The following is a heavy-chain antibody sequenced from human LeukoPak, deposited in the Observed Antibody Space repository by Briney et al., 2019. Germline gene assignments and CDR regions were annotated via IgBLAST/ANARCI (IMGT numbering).Heavy chain of an antibody. CDR2: ISSSSSYI. J-gene: IGHJ4*02. CDR1: GFTFSSYS. D-gene: IGHD2-15*01. V-gene: IGHV3-21*01. Sequence: GGSLRLSCAASGFTFSSYSMNWVRQAPGKGLEWVSPISSSSSYIYYADSVKGRFTISRDNAKNSLYLQMNSLRAEDTAVYYCARDKMDDSPYYFDYWGQGTLVTVSS. CDR3: ARDKMDDSPYYFDY.